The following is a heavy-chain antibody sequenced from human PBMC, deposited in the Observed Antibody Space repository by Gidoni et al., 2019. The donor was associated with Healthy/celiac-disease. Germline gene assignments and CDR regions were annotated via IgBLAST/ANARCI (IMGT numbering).Heavy chain of an antibody. CDR3: ARDRGDWTINMTTNPGDY. V-gene: IGHV3-30-3*01. D-gene: IGHD4-17*01. Sequence: QVQLVESGGGVVKPGRSLRLSCAASGFTFSSYAMHWVRQAPGKGLEWVAVISYDGSNKYYADSVKGRFTISRDNSKNTLYLQMNSLRAEDTAVYYCARDRGDWTINMTTNPGDYWGQGTLVTVSS. J-gene: IGHJ4*02. CDR2: ISYDGSNK. CDR1: GFTFSSYA.